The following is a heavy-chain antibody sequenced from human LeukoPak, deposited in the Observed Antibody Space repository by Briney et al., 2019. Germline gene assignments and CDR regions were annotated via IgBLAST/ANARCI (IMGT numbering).Heavy chain of an antibody. CDR1: GFTFRTFW. D-gene: IGHD2-15*01. Sequence: GGSLRLSCAASGFTFRTFWMSWVRQAPGKGLEWVANINEDGSIEDYMDSVKGRFSISRDNTKDSVFLQMNSLRVDDTAMYYCAGDFSLSRSSDYWGQGTLVTVSS. J-gene: IGHJ4*02. CDR2: INEDGSIE. CDR3: AGDFSLSRSSDY. V-gene: IGHV3-7*01.